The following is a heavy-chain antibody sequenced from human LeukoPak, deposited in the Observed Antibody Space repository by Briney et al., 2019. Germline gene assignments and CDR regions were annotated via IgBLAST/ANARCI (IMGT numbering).Heavy chain of an antibody. CDR3: ARVETVAAGRGGRFDP. CDR1: GYTFTDYY. D-gene: IGHD6-13*01. CDR2: INSNSGGT. Sequence: ASVKVSCKASGYTFTDYYMHWVRQAPGQGLEWMGWINSNSGGTKYAQKFQGRVTMTRDTSISTAYMELSRLRSDDTAVYFCARVETVAAGRGGRFDPWGQGSLVTVSS. V-gene: IGHV1-2*02. J-gene: IGHJ5*02.